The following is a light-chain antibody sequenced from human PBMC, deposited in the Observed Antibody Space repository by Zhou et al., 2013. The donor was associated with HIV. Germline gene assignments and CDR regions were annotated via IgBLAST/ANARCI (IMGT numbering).Light chain of an antibody. V-gene: IGKV2-28*01. Sequence: DIVMTQSPLSLPVTPGEAAFISCRSSQSLLHSNGYNCLDWYLQKPGQSPQLLIYLGSNRASGVPDRFSGSGSGTDFTLQISRVEAEDVGVYYCMQVLQIPLTFGQGTKVEIK. CDR3: MQVLQIPLT. CDR1: QSLLHSNGYNC. CDR2: LGS. J-gene: IGKJ1*01.